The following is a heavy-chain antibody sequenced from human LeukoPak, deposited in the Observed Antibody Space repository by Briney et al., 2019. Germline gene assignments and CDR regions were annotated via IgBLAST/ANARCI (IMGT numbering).Heavy chain of an antibody. J-gene: IGHJ4*02. CDR3: ASRPGVLGRDY. D-gene: IGHD1-1*01. CDR1: GFTFSSYS. V-gene: IGHV3-21*01. Sequence: PGGSLRLSCAASGFTFSSYSMNWVRQAPGKGLEWVSSISSSSSYIYYAVSVKGRFTISRDNAKNTLYLQMNSLRAEDTAVYYCASRPGVLGRDYWGQGTLVTVSS. CDR2: ISSSSSYI.